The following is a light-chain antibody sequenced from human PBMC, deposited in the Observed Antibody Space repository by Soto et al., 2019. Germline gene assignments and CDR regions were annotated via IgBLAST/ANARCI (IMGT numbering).Light chain of an antibody. Sequence: EIVLTQSPVTLSLSPGERATLSCRASQSVSGYLAWYQQKPGQAPRLLIYDVSNRATGIPARFSGSGSGTVFTLTISSLEPEDFAIYYRQQRNYWQVTFGQGTRLESK. CDR2: DVS. CDR3: QQRNYWQVT. J-gene: IGKJ5*01. V-gene: IGKV3-11*01. CDR1: QSVSGY.